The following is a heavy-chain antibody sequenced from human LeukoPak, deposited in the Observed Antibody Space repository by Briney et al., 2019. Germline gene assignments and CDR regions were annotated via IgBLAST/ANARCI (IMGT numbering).Heavy chain of an antibody. CDR1: GASISSFH. J-gene: IGHJ4*02. CDR3: ARKDGDY. Sequence: PSETLSLTCTVSGASISSFHWTWIRQPAEKGLEWIELIYSSGSTIYNPSLKSRVAMSVDMTKNQLSLKLSSVTAADTAMYYCARKDGDYWGQGTLVTVSS. CDR2: IYSSGST. V-gene: IGHV4-4*07.